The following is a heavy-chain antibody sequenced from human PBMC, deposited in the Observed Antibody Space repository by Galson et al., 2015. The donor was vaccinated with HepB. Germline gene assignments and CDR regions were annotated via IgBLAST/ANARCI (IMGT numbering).Heavy chain of an antibody. CDR2: ISYDGSNK. CDR1: GFTFSSYG. Sequence: SLRLSCAASGFTFSSYGMHWVRQAPGKGLEWVAVISYDGSNKYYADSVKGRFTISRDNSKNTLYLQMNSLRAEDTAVYYCAKEEGIAAAGWYFDLWGRGTLVTVSS. V-gene: IGHV3-30*18. CDR3: AKEEGIAAAGWYFDL. J-gene: IGHJ2*01. D-gene: IGHD6-13*01.